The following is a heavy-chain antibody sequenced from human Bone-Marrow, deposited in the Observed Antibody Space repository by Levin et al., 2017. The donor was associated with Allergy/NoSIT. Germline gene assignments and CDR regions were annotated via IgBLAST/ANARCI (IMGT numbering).Heavy chain of an antibody. V-gene: IGHV3-30-3*01. CDR2: ISYDGSNK. CDR3: ARDTWYYGSGRNNWFDP. D-gene: IGHD3-10*01. CDR1: GFTFSSYA. Sequence: GESLKISCAASGFTFSSYAMHWVRQAPGKGLEWVAVISYDGSNKYYADSVKGRFTISRDNSKNTLYLQMNSLRAEDTAVYYCARDTWYYGSGRNNWFDPWGQGTLVTVSS. J-gene: IGHJ5*02.